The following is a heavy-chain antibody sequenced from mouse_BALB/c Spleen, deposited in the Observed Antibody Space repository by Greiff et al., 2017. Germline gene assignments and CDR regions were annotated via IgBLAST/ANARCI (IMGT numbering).Heavy chain of an antibody. CDR2: IWTGGGT. CDR1: GFSLTSYD. J-gene: IGHJ4*01. V-gene: IGHV2-9-2*01. Sequence: VKLMESGPGLVAPSQSLSITCTVSGFSLTSYDISWIRQPPGKGLEWLGVIWTGGGTNYNSAFMSRLSISKDNSKSQVFLKMNSLQTDDTAIYYCVRAAYDYDSRDYAMDYWGQGTSVTVSS. CDR3: VRAAYDYDSRDYAMDY. D-gene: IGHD2-4*01.